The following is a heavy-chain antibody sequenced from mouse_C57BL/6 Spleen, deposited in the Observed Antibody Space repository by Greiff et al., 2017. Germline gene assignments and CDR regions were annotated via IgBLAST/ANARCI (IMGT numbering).Heavy chain of an antibody. D-gene: IGHD1-1*01. CDR3: ARWATTVSRGDY. CDR2: INPSTGGT. J-gene: IGHJ2*01. V-gene: IGHV1-42*01. CDR1: GYSFTGYY. Sequence: VQLQQSGPELVKPGASVKISCKASGYSFTGYYMNWVKQSPEKSLEWIGEINPSTGGTTYNQKFKAKATLTVDKSSSTAYMQLKSLTSEDSVVYYCARWATTVSRGDYWGQGTTLTVSS.